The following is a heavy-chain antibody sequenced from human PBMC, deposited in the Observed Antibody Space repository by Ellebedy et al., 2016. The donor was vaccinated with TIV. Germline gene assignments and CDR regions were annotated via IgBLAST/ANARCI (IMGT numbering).Heavy chain of an antibody. J-gene: IGHJ4*02. D-gene: IGHD5-18*01. Sequence: GESLKISCAASGFTFSSYWMSWVRQAPAKGLEWVASIKQDGSEQYYVDSVKGRFTISRDNAKNSLYLQMNTLRTEDTAVYYCVRALRDTVMIDYWGQGTQVTVSS. V-gene: IGHV3-7*01. CDR3: VRALRDTVMIDY. CDR1: GFTFSSYW. CDR2: IKQDGSEQ.